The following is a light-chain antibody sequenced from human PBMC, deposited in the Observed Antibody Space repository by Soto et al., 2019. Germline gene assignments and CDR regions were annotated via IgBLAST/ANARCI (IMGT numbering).Light chain of an antibody. CDR1: SSDVGTYDF. CDR3: CLYAVTFYV. V-gene: IGLV2-11*01. CDR2: DVS. Sequence: QSPLTQPGSLSGSPGQSVTISCTGTSSDVGTYDFVSWYQQHPGKAPRLMIFDVSERPSGVPDRFSGSKSGNTASLTISGLQAEDEADYYCCLYAVTFYVYGTGTKVNVL. J-gene: IGLJ1*01.